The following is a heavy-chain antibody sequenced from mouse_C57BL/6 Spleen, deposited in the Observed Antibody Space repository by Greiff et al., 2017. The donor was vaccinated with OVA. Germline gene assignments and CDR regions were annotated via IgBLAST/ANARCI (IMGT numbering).Heavy chain of an antibody. CDR2: ISSGGDYT. CDR3: TREGDGNYSWFAY. V-gene: IGHV5-9-1*02. CDR1: GFTFSSYA. D-gene: IGHD2-1*01. J-gene: IGHJ3*01. Sequence: VKLMESGEGLVKPGGSLKLSCAASGFTFSSYAMSWVRQTPEKRLAWVAYISSGGDYTYYADPVKGRFTISRDNARNTLYLQMSSLKSEDTAMYYCTREGDGNYSWFAYWGQGTLVTVSA.